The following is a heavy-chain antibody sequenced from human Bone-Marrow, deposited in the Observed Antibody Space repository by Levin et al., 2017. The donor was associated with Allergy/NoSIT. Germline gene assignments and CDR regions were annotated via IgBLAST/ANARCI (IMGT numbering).Heavy chain of an antibody. Sequence: GSLRLSCTVSGGSISSYYWSWIRQPPGKGLEWIGYIYSTGSTDYNPSLKSRVTISVDTSKNQFSLKLTYVTAADTAVYFCARSRGSGSYFDSWGQGTLVTVSS. V-gene: IGHV4-59*01. CDR1: GGSISSYY. CDR2: IYSTGST. J-gene: IGHJ5*01. CDR3: ARSRGSGSYFDS. D-gene: IGHD3-10*01.